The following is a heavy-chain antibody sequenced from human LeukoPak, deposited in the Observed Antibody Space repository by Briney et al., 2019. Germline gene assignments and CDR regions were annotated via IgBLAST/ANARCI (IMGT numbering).Heavy chain of an antibody. CDR3: ARDPSYYYDNTSYYRWRNFDY. CDR2: ILYDGSDT. J-gene: IGHJ4*02. V-gene: IGHV3-30-3*01. D-gene: IGHD3-22*01. CDR1: AFTFSNFA. Sequence: GGSLRLSCAASAFTFSNFAMHGVRQAPGQGLDWVALILYDGSDTYYADSVKGRFTISRDNSKNTLYLQMYSLRAEDTAVYYCARDPSYYYDNTSYYRWRNFDYWGRGTLVTVSS.